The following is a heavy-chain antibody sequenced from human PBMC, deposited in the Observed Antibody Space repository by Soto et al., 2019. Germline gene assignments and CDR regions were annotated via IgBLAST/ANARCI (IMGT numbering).Heavy chain of an antibody. V-gene: IGHV3-23*01. CDR2: IHGSGAIT. CDR3: AKDKGPGSYTNWCFDV. Sequence: VQVLQSGGGLVQPGGSLRLSCAASGLTFSRFAMSWVRQAPGKGLEWVATIHGSGAITNYADSVRGRFTISRDNSKDTMYLQLNTLRVEDTAVYYCAKDKGPGSYTNWCFDVWGRGTLVTVSS. J-gene: IGHJ2*01. CDR1: GLTFSRFA. D-gene: IGHD3-10*01.